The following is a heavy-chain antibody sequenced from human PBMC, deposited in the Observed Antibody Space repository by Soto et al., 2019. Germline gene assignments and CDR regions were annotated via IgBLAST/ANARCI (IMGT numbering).Heavy chain of an antibody. J-gene: IGHJ4*02. V-gene: IGHV4-61*08. CDR1: GGSISSGDYY. Sequence: SETLSLTCTVSGGSISSGDYYWSWIRQPPGKGLEWIGYIYYSGSTNYNPSLKSRVTISVDTSKNQFSLKLSSVTAADTAVYYCARDSRTAAGTSPFGYWGQGTLVTVSS. CDR3: ARDSRTAAGTSPFGY. D-gene: IGHD6-13*01. CDR2: IYYSGST.